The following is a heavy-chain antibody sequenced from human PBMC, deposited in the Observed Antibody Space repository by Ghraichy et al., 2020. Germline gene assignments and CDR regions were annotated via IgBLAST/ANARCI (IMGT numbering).Heavy chain of an antibody. CDR3: AKDLASHYTLDY. D-gene: IGHD2-2*02. Sequence: GGSLRLSCAASGFTFSNYGMHWVRQAPGKGLEWVAVISYDGKSQNYADSVKGRFTISRDSSKNTLYLEMNSLRAEDTAVYYCAKDLASHYTLDYWGQGTLVTVSS. CDR2: ISYDGKSQ. CDR1: GFTFSNYG. J-gene: IGHJ4*02. V-gene: IGHV3-30*18.